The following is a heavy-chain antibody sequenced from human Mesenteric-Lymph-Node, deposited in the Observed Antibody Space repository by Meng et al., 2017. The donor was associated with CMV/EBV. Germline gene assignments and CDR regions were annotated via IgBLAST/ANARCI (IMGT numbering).Heavy chain of an antibody. CDR3: ARGVFERWLQPVDC. D-gene: IGHD5-24*01. V-gene: IGHV4-39*01. Sequence: SGRSISTNIYYWGWIRQPPGKGLEWVGTIFSTGSTYNNPSLKSRDTISVDTSKNQFSLKLSSVTAADTAVYYCARGVFERWLQPVDCWGQGTLVTVSS. CDR2: IFSTGST. J-gene: IGHJ4*02. CDR1: GRSISTNIYY.